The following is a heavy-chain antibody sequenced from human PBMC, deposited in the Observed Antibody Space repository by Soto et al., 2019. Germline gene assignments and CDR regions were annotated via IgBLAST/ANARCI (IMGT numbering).Heavy chain of an antibody. D-gene: IGHD2-15*01. V-gene: IGHV3-23*01. CDR2: ISGSGIST. CDR3: ARQPRVLPTDHMDV. CDR1: GFTFSTYA. Sequence: EVQLLESGGGLVQPGGSLRLSCAASGFTFSTYAMSWIRQAPGKGLEWVSVISGSGISTFYAESVKGRFTISRDNSKNTLYLQMNNLRAEDTAIYFCARQPRVLPTDHMDVWGKGTTVTVSS. J-gene: IGHJ6*03.